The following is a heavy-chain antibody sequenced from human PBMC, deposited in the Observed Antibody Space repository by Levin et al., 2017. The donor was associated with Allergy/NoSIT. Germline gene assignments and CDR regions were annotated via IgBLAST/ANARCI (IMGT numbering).Heavy chain of an antibody. V-gene: IGHV4-59*01. D-gene: IGHD5-18*01. CDR3: ARDSRRRPTQIIDTYGKRLGHLASNHYYGMDV. CDR2: IYYSGST. Sequence: SETLSLTCTVSGGSISSYYWTWIRQPPGKGLEWIGYIYYSGSTDYNPSLKSRVTISIDTSKKHFSLKLSSVTAADTAVYYCARDSRRRPTQIIDTYGKRLGHLASNHYYGMDVWGQGTTVTVSS. J-gene: IGHJ6*02. CDR1: GGSISSYY.